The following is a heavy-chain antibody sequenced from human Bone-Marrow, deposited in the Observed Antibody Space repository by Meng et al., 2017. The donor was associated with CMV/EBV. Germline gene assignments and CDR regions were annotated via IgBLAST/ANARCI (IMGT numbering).Heavy chain of an antibody. CDR3: AKSGYSSGWYLSRIDS. J-gene: IGHJ4*02. Sequence: GESLKISCAASGFTFSSYGMHWVRQAPGKGLEWVAFIHFDGSDKTYADSVKGRFTISRDNSKNTLSLQMNSLRTEDRAVYYCAKSGYSSGWYLSRIDSWGQGTLVTVS. V-gene: IGHV3-30*02. CDR2: IHFDGSDK. D-gene: IGHD6-19*01. CDR1: GFTFSSYG.